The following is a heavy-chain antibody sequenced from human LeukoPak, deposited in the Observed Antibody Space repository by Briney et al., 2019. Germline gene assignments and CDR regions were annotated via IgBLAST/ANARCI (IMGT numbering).Heavy chain of an antibody. CDR1: GFTFSSYG. D-gene: IGHD1-26*01. CDR2: ISYDGSNK. Sequence: GGSLTLACVASGFTFSSYGMHWVRQAPGKGLEWVAVISYDGSNKYYADSVKGRFTISRDNSKNTLYLQMNSLRAEDTAVYYCAKRRELLDAFDIWGQGTMVTVSS. CDR3: AKRRELLDAFDI. J-gene: IGHJ3*02. V-gene: IGHV3-30*18.